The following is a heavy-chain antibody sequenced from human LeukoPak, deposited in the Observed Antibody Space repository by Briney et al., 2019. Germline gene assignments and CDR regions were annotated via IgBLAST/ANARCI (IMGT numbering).Heavy chain of an antibody. Sequence: SETLSLTCAVYGGSFSGYYWSWIRQPPGKGLEWIGEINHSGSTNYNPSLKSRVTISVDTSKNQFSLKLSSVTAADTAVYYCARGMPPRYCSSTSWYSWYFDLWGRGTLVTVSS. CDR2: INHSGST. CDR1: GGSFSGYY. D-gene: IGHD2-2*02. CDR3: ARGMPPRYCSSTSWYSWYFDL. V-gene: IGHV4-34*01. J-gene: IGHJ2*01.